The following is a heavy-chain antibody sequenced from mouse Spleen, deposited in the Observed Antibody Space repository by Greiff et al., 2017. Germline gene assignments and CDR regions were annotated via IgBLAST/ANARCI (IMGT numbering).Heavy chain of an antibody. CDR1: GYTFTSYT. J-gene: IGHJ3*01. D-gene: IGHD2-1*01. CDR3: ARTLYDGSSWFAY. Sequence: VQLVESGAELARPGASVKMSCKASGYTFTSYTMHWVKQRPGQGLEWIGYINPSSGYTKYNQKFKDKATLTADKSSSTAYMQLSSLTSEDSAVYYCARTLYDGSSWFAYWGQGTLVTVSA. V-gene: IGHV1-4*01. CDR2: INPSSGYT.